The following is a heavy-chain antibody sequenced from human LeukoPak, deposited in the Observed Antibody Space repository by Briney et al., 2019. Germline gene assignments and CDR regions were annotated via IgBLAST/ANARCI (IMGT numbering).Heavy chain of an antibody. CDR1: GYTFTGYY. Sequence: ASVKVSCKASGYTFTGYYMHWVRQAPGQGLEWMGWINPNSGGTNYAQKFQGWVTMTRDTSISTAYMELSRLRSDDTAVYYCARGYCSSTSCYSIYYYYYGMDVWGQGTTVTVSS. J-gene: IGHJ6*02. CDR2: INPNSGGT. V-gene: IGHV1-2*04. CDR3: ARGYCSSTSCYSIYYYYYGMDV. D-gene: IGHD2-2*02.